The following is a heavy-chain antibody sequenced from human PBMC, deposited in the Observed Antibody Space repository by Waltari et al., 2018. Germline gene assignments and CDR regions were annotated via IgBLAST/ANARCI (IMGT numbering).Heavy chain of an antibody. V-gene: IGHV4-38-2*01. Sequence: QVQLQESGPGLVKPSETLSLTCAVSGYSISSGYYWGWIRQPPGKGLEWIGSIYHSGSTYYNPSLKSRVTISVDTSKNQFSLKRSSVTAADTAVYYCARLKWGQLTPLFDYWGQGTLVTVSS. CDR1: GYSISSGYY. J-gene: IGHJ4*02. D-gene: IGHD6-13*01. CDR2: IYHSGST. CDR3: ARLKWGQLTPLFDY.